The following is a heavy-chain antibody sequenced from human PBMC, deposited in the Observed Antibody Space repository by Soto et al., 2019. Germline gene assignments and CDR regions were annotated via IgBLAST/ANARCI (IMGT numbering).Heavy chain of an antibody. D-gene: IGHD2-21*02. CDR3: ARVREPMTAIDP. V-gene: IGHV1-69*06. CDR1: GGTFSSYA. J-gene: IGHJ5*02. CDR2: IIPIFGTA. Sequence: SVKVSCKASGGTFSSYAISWVRQAPGQGLEWMGGIIPIFGTANYAQKFQGRVTITADKSTSTAYMELSSLRSEDTAVYYCARVREPMTAIDPWGQGTLVTVSS.